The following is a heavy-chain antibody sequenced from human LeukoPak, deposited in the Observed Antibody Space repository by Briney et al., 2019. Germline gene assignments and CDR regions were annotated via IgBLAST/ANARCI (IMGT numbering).Heavy chain of an antibody. Sequence: PGGSLRLSCAASGFTFSSYEMNWVGQAPGKGLEWVSYISSSGSTIYYADSVKGRFTISRDNAKNSLYLQMNSLRAEDTAVYYCARGCGSSFNFDYWGQGTLVTVSS. D-gene: IGHD6-13*01. J-gene: IGHJ4*02. CDR1: GFTFSSYE. V-gene: IGHV3-48*03. CDR3: ARGCGSSFNFDY. CDR2: ISSSGSTI.